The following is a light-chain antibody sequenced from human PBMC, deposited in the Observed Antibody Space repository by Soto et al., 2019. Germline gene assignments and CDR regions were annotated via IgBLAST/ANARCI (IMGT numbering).Light chain of an antibody. V-gene: IGKV1-9*01. CDR1: QGISNY. CDR2: AAS. Sequence: DIQMSQSPATLSGSVGDRVTITCRASQGISNYLAWYQQKPGEAPKLLIYAASTLQSGVPSRFSGSGSGTHFTLTISSLQPEDTATYYCQQYDNLPLTFGPGTKVDIK. CDR3: QQYDNLPLT. J-gene: IGKJ3*01.